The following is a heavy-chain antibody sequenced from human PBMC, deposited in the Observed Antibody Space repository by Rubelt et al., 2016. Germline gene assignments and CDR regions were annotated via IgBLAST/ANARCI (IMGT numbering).Heavy chain of an antibody. V-gene: IGHV3-53*01. J-gene: IGHJ6*02. D-gene: IGHD6-19*01. Sequence: RGGLEWVSVIYSGGSTYYADSVKGRFTISRDNSKNTLYLQMNSLRAEDTAVYYCARVGSGWSKGYYYYYGMDVWGQGTTVTVSS. CDR3: ARVGSGWSKGYYYYYGMDV. CDR2: IYSGGST.